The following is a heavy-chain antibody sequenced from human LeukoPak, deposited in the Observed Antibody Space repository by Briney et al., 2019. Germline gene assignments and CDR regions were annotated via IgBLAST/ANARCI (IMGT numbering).Heavy chain of an antibody. CDR1: GFTFSSYA. D-gene: IGHD3-9*01. Sequence: GGSLRLSCAASGFTFSSYAMSWVRQAPGKGLEWVSAISGSGGSTYYEDSVKGRFTISRDNSKNTLYLQMNSLRAEDTAVYYCAKLRYFDWLFEGNWFDPWGQGTLVTVSS. CDR2: ISGSGGST. J-gene: IGHJ5*02. V-gene: IGHV3-23*01. CDR3: AKLRYFDWLFEGNWFDP.